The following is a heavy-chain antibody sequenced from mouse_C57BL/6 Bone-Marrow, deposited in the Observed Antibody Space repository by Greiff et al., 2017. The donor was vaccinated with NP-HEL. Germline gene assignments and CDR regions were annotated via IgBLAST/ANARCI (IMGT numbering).Heavy chain of an antibody. Sequence: QVQLQQPGAELVKPGDSVKLSCKASGYTFTSYWMQWVKQRPGQGLEWIGEIDPSDSYTNYNQKFKGKATLTVDTSSSTAYMQLSSLTSEDSAVYYCAIAYYSNYDAMDYWGQGTSVTVSS. CDR1: GYTFTSYW. D-gene: IGHD2-5*01. CDR3: AIAYYSNYDAMDY. V-gene: IGHV1-50*01. J-gene: IGHJ4*01. CDR2: IDPSDSYT.